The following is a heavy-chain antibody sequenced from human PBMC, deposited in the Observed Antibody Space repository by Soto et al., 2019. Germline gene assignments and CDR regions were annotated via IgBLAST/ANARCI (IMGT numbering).Heavy chain of an antibody. CDR2: IGGGTGAT. CDR3: ARNAMSTVTRRGQYFDS. D-gene: IGHD4-17*01. V-gene: IGHV3-23*01. J-gene: IGHJ4*02. Sequence: GGSLSLSCAASGFTFNTYAMSWVRQAPGEGLEWVSGIGGGTGATYNADTVKGRFIITKDNSKTTLYLQMNNLKIEGTAVYYCARNAMSTVTRRGQYFDSWGQGTLVTVSS. CDR1: GFTFNTYA.